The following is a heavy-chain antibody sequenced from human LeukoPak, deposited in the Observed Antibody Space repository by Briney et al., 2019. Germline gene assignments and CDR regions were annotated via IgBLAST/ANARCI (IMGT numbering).Heavy chain of an antibody. CDR2: ISNSSSYI. V-gene: IGHV3-21*04. CDR1: GFTFSSYA. Sequence: GGSLRLSCAASGFTFSSYAMNWVRQAPGKGLEWVSAISNSSSYIYYADSVKGRFTISRDNAKNSLYLQMNSLRAEDTAVYYCARDLVEATTGEDYWGQGTLVTVSS. J-gene: IGHJ4*02. CDR3: ARDLVEATTGEDY. D-gene: IGHD5-12*01.